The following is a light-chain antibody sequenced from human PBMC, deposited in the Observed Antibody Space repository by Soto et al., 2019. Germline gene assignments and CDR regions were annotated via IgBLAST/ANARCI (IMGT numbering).Light chain of an antibody. Sequence: DIVMTQSPDSLAVSLGERATINCKSSQSVLYSSNNENSLAWYQQKPGQPPKLLIYWASTRESGVPDRFSGGGSGTDFTLAISSLQAEDVAVYYCQQYYSVPPTFGQGTKGEI. J-gene: IGKJ1*01. CDR3: QQYYSVPPT. CDR1: QSVLYSSNNENS. CDR2: WAS. V-gene: IGKV4-1*01.